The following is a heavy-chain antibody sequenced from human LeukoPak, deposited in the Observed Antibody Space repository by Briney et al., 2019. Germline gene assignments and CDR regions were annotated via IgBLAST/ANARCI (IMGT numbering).Heavy chain of an antibody. CDR3: AKGLYSSSSYFDY. V-gene: IGHV3-23*01. CDR1: GFTFSSYV. Sequence: GGSLRLPCAASGFTFSSYVMSWVRQAPGKGLEWVSAISDSGGSTFYADSVEGRFTISRDNSKNTLYLQMNSLRAEDTAVYYCAKGLYSSSSYFDYWGQGTLVTVSS. D-gene: IGHD6-6*01. J-gene: IGHJ4*02. CDR2: ISDSGGST.